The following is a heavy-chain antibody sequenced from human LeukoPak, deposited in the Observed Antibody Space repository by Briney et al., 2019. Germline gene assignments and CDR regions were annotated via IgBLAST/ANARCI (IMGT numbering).Heavy chain of an antibody. V-gene: IGHV1-18*01. J-gene: IGHJ4*02. CDR1: GYTFISYG. CDR3: ARGSTSAIDY. D-gene: IGHD2-2*01. Sequence: ASVKVSCKASGYTFISYGLSLVRQAPGQGLEWMGWITAYNGNTNYAQKFQGRVTMTTDTTTSTAYMELRSLRSDDTAVYYCARGSTSAIDYWGQGTLVTVSS. CDR2: ITAYNGNT.